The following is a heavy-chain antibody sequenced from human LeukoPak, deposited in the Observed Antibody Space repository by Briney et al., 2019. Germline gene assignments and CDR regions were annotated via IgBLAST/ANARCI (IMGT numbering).Heavy chain of an antibody. V-gene: IGHV7-4-1*02. D-gene: IGHD6-19*01. CDR2: INTNTGNP. CDR3: ARDRSSGWYYYYYYMDV. CDR1: GYTFTSYA. Sequence: ASVKVSCKASGYTFTSYAMNWVRQAPGQGLEWMGWINTNTGNPTYAQGFTGRFVFPLDTSVSTAYLQISSLKAEDTAVYYCARDRSSGWYYYYYYMDVWGKGTTVTVSS. J-gene: IGHJ6*03.